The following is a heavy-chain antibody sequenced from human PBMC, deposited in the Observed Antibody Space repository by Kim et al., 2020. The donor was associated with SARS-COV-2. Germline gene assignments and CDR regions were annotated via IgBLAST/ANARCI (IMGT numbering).Heavy chain of an antibody. CDR2: IYYSGST. CDR1: GGSISSYY. V-gene: IGHV4-59*01. D-gene: IGHD6-19*01. J-gene: IGHJ3*02. Sequence: SETLSLTCTVSGGSISSYYWSWIRQPPGKGLEWIGYIYYSGSTNYNPSLKSRVTISVDTSKNQFSLKLSSVTAADTAVYYCARAGYSSGWYTAFDIWGQGTMVTVSS. CDR3: ARAGYSSGWYTAFDI.